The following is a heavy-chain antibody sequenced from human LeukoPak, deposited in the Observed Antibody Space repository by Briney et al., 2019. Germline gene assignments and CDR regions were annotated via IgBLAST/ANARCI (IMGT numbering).Heavy chain of an antibody. V-gene: IGHV3-23*01. D-gene: IGHD3-9*01. CDR3: AKDSNLDVLRYFDWLRGSFADSYYFDY. J-gene: IGHJ4*02. CDR2: ISGSGGST. Sequence: GGSLRLSCAASGFTFSSYGMSWVRQAPGKGLEWVSAISGSGGSTYYADSVKGRFTISRDNSKNTLYLQMNSLRAEDTAVYYCAKDSNLDVLRYFDWLRGSFADSYYFDYWGQGTLVTVSS. CDR1: GFTFSSYG.